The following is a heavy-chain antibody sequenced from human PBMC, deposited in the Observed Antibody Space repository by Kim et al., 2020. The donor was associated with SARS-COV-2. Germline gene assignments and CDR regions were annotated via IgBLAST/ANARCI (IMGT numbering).Heavy chain of an antibody. Sequence: GGSLRLSCAASGFPFSNAWMTWVRQAPGKGLEWVGRIKSKPDGGTTDYAAPVKGRFTISRDDSKNTLYLQMNSLKTEDTALYYCTTEASIVVEVGFDYWGQGILVTVSS. CDR3: TTEASIVVEVGFDY. D-gene: IGHD3-22*01. CDR2: IKSKPDGGTT. CDR1: GFPFSNAW. J-gene: IGHJ4*02. V-gene: IGHV3-15*01.